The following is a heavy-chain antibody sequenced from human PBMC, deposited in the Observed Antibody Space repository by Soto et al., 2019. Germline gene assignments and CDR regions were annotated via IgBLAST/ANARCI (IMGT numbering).Heavy chain of an antibody. CDR1: GFTFSSSA. CDR3: ATRIGNIGCYWLDT. D-gene: IGHD2-15*01. Sequence: QMHLVQSGPEVKRPGTSLKVSCKASGFTFSSSAVQWVRQARGQGLEWIGWIVLGNGNTNYAQKFQERVTITRDMSTSTADMEVRSLTFEDTAVYYCATRIGNIGCYWLDTWGQGTLVTVSS. J-gene: IGHJ5*02. CDR2: IVLGNGNT. V-gene: IGHV1-58*01.